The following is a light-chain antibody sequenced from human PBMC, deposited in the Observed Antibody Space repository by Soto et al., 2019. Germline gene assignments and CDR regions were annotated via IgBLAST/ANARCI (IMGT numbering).Light chain of an antibody. Sequence: DIQMTQSPSSLSASVGDRVTITDRASQSISSNLNWYQQKPGKAPKLLIYAASNLQSGVPSTFSGSGSGTDFTLTISSLQPEDFATYYCQQSHSIPWTFGQGTKVDIK. V-gene: IGKV1-39*01. CDR1: QSISSN. CDR2: AAS. J-gene: IGKJ1*01. CDR3: QQSHSIPWT.